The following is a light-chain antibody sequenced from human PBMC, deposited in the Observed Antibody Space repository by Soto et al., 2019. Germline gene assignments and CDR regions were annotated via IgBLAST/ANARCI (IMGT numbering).Light chain of an antibody. CDR3: QSADSSGTVV. Sequence: SYELTQPPSASVSPGQTARITCSGDALPKQYAYWYQQKPGQAPVLVIYKDSERPSGIPERFSGSSSGTTVTLTISGVQAEDEADYYCQSADSSGTVVFGGGTKVTVL. CDR1: ALPKQY. V-gene: IGLV3-25*03. J-gene: IGLJ2*01. CDR2: KDS.